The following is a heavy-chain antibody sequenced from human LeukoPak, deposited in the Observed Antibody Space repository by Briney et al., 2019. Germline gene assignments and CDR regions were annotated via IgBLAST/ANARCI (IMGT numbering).Heavy chain of an antibody. V-gene: IGHV3-23*01. CDR1: GFTFSSYA. J-gene: IGHJ4*02. CDR2: ISGSGGST. D-gene: IGHD3-10*01. CDR3: AKQGLSLLWFGESFDY. Sequence: GGSLRLSCAASGFTFSSYAMSWVRQAPGKGLEWVSAISGSGGSTYYADSVKGRFTISRDNSKNTLYLLMNSLRAEDTAVYYCAKQGLSLLWFGESFDYWGQGTLVTVSS.